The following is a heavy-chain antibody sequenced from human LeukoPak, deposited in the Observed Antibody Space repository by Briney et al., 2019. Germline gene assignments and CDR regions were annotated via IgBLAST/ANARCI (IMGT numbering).Heavy chain of an antibody. CDR3: ATPGREAVAGLWY. CDR2: INHSGST. D-gene: IGHD6-19*01. Sequence: SETLSLTCAVYGGSFSGYYWSWIRQPPGKGLEWIGEINHSGSTNYNPSLKSRVTISVDTSKNQFSLKLSSVTAADTAVYYCATPGREAVAGLWYWGQGTLVTVPS. CDR1: GGSFSGYY. V-gene: IGHV4-34*01. J-gene: IGHJ4*02.